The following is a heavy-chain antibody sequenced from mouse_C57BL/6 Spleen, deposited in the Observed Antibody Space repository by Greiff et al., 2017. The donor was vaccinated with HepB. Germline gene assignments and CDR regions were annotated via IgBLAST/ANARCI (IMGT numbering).Heavy chain of an antibody. CDR2: IYPGSGNT. CDR3: ARGDYYGSRSSYFDY. J-gene: IGHJ2*01. CDR1: GYTFTDYY. D-gene: IGHD1-1*01. Sequence: QVQLQQSGAELVRPGASVKLSCKASGYTFTDYYINWVKQRPGQGLEWIARIYPGSGNTYYNEKFKGKATLTAEKSSSTAYMQLSSLTSEDSAVYFCARGDYYGSRSSYFDYWGQGTTLTVSS. V-gene: IGHV1-76*01.